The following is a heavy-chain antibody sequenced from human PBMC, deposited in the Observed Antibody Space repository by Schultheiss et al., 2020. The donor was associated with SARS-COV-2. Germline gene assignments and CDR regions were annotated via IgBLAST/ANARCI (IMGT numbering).Heavy chain of an antibody. D-gene: IGHD2-21*02. J-gene: IGHJ4*02. CDR2: VYSSGSA. CDR1: GFTVSSNY. Sequence: GGFLRLSCAASGFTVSSNYMSWVRQAPGKGLEWVSVVYSSGSAYYADSVKGRFTISRDNSKNTLYLQMNSLRAEDTAVYYCARGPFCGSNCFPYYFDDWGQGTLVTVSS. V-gene: IGHV3-53*01. CDR3: ARGPFCGSNCFPYYFDD.